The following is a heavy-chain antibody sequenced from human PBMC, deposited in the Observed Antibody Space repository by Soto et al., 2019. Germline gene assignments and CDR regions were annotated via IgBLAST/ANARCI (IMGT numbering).Heavy chain of an antibody. CDR2: VYYSGTT. Sequence: SETLSLTCTVSGGSIDSGDYCWSWIRQPPGKGLEWIGYVYYSGTTNYDPSLKTRVAISVDMSKNLLSLELRSVTTADTAVYYCVKNGEYSLHYWGQGALVTVSS. CDR1: GGSIDSGDYC. D-gene: IGHD4-17*01. J-gene: IGHJ4*02. V-gene: IGHV4-61*08. CDR3: VKNGEYSLHY.